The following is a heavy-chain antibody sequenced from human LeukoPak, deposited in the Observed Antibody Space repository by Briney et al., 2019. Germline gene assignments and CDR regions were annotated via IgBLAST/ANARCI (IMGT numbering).Heavy chain of an antibody. Sequence: SVKVSCKASGGTFSSYAISWVRQAPGQGLEWMGGIILIFGTANYAQKFQGRVTITADESTSTAYMELSSLRSEDTAVYYCARSNEYSSPEGDAFDIWGQGTMVTVSS. CDR3: ARSNEYSSPEGDAFDI. D-gene: IGHD6-6*01. J-gene: IGHJ3*02. CDR1: GGTFSSYA. V-gene: IGHV1-69*13. CDR2: IILIFGTA.